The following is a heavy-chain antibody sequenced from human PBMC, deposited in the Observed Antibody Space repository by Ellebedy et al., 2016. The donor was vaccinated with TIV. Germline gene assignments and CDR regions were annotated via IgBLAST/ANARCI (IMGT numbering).Heavy chain of an antibody. J-gene: IGHJ3*01. CDR2: TSGSSDSR. CDR1: GFTFSNYA. V-gene: IGHV3-23*01. CDR3: ARENYFGSDILAAYDV. D-gene: IGHD3-9*01. Sequence: GESLKISCAASGFTFSNYAMNWVRQAPGKGPEWVSVTSGSSDSRDYADSVKGRFTISRDNSKDTLYLQMNSLRPEDRAMYYCARENYFGSDILAAYDVWGQGTMVTVSS.